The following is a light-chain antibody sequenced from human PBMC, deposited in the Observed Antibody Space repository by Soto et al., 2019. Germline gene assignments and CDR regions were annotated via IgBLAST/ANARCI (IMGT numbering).Light chain of an antibody. CDR3: QQYGSSPGT. Sequence: EIVLTQSPGTQSLSPGERATLSCRASQSVTNSYLTWYQQKPGQAPRLLIYAASIRATGIPDRFSGSGSGREFTLTISRLEPEDSAVYYCQQYGSSPGTFGQGTKVEIK. CDR2: AAS. CDR1: QSVTNSY. J-gene: IGKJ1*01. V-gene: IGKV3-20*01.